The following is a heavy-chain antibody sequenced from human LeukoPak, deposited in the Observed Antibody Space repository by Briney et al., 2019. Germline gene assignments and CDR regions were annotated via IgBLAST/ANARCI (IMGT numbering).Heavy chain of an antibody. CDR3: ASPLGSGYYTPFDY. J-gene: IGHJ4*02. CDR2: IIPIFGTA. CDR1: GGTFSSYA. Sequence: GASVKVSCKASGGTFSSYAISWVRQAPGQGLGWMGGIIPIFGTANYAQKFQGRVTITADESTSTAYMELSSLRSEDTAVYYCASPLGSGYYTPFDYWGQGTLVTVSS. V-gene: IGHV1-69*13. D-gene: IGHD3-3*01.